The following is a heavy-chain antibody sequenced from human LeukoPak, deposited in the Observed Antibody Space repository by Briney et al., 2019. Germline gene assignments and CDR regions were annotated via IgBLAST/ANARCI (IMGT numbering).Heavy chain of an antibody. Sequence: GGSLRLSCAASGFSFSSYWMHWVRQAPGKGLVWVSHINTDGTRTSYADSVKGRFTISRDNSKNTLYLQMNSLRAEDTAVYYCAKDQGLEGATPDYFDYWGQGTLVTVSS. CDR1: GFSFSSYW. J-gene: IGHJ4*02. CDR3: AKDQGLEGATPDYFDY. V-gene: IGHV3-74*01. D-gene: IGHD1-26*01. CDR2: INTDGTRT.